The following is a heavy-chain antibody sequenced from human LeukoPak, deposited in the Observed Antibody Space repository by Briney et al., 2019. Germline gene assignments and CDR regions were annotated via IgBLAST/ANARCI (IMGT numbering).Heavy chain of an antibody. J-gene: IGHJ4*02. V-gene: IGHV1-69*06. CDR1: GGTFSSYA. CDR2: IIPIFGTA. D-gene: IGHD5-12*01. Sequence: SVKVSCKASGGTFSSYAISWVRQAPGQGLEWMGGIIPIFGTANYAQKFQGRVTITADKSTSTAYMELSSLRSEDTAVYYCAGLHSGYDRRDYWSQGTLVTVSS. CDR3: AGLHSGYDRRDY.